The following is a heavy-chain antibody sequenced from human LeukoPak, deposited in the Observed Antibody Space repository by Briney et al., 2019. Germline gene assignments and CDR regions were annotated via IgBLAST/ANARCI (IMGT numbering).Heavy chain of an antibody. CDR3: AREGLWVGPDSGKTRHPYWEI. Sequence: PGGSLRLSCAASGFTFSNYWMIWVRQAPGKGLEWVGNIKQDGSEKRYADSVRGRFSISRDNAQTSLYLQMNSLRAEDTAVYYCAREGLWVGPDSGKTRHPYWEIWGQGTMVTVSS. J-gene: IGHJ3*02. CDR1: GFTFSNYW. V-gene: IGHV3-7*04. D-gene: IGHD2-21*01. CDR2: IKQDGSEK.